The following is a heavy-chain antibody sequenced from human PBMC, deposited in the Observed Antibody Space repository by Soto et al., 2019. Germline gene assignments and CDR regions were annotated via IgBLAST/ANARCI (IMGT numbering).Heavy chain of an antibody. D-gene: IGHD6-6*01. J-gene: IGHJ4*02. V-gene: IGHV3-30-3*01. CDR1: GFTFSSYA. Sequence: GGSLRLSCAASGFTFSSYAMHWVRQAPGKGLEWVAVISYDGSNKYYADSVKGRFTISRDNSKNTLYLQMNSLRAEDTAVYYCASQLLVKQLDRLNRDDYWGQGTLVTVSS. CDR3: ASQLLVKQLDRLNRDDY. CDR2: ISYDGSNK.